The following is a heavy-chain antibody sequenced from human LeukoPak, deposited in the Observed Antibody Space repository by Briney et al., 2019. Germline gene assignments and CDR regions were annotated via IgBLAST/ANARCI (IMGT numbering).Heavy chain of an antibody. Sequence: ASVKVSCKASGYTFTSYYVHWVRQAPGQGLEWMGWINPNTGGTDYAQKFQGRVTMTRDTSISTAYMNLSGLSSDDTAVYYCARDSGYCSGSSCDRYFDLWGRGTLVTVSS. D-gene: IGHD2-15*01. J-gene: IGHJ2*01. CDR1: GYTFTSYY. CDR3: ARDSGYCSGSSCDRYFDL. V-gene: IGHV1-2*02. CDR2: INPNTGGT.